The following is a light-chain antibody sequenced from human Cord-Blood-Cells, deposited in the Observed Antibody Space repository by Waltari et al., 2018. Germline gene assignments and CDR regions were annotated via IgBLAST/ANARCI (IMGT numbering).Light chain of an antibody. V-gene: IGKV3-11*01. CDR1: QSVSSY. Sequence: EIVLTQSPATLSLSPGERATLPCRASQSVSSYLAWYQQKPGRAPGLLIYDASNRATGIPARFSGSGSGTDFTLTISSLEPEDFAVYYCQQRSNWPPWTFGQGTKVEIK. CDR2: DAS. CDR3: QQRSNWPPWT. J-gene: IGKJ1*01.